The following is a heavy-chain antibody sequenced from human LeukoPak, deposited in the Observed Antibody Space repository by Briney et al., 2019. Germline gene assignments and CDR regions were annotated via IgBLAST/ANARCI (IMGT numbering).Heavy chain of an antibody. Sequence: ASVKVSCKASGGAFSSYAISWVRQAAGQGLEWMGGIIPIFGTANYAQKFQGRVTITADESTSTAYMELSSLRSEDTAVYYCARDSPPAKTHAFDIWGQGTMVTVSS. CDR1: GGAFSSYA. CDR2: IIPIFGTA. CDR3: ARDSPPAKTHAFDI. D-gene: IGHD4/OR15-4a*01. V-gene: IGHV1-69*13. J-gene: IGHJ3*02.